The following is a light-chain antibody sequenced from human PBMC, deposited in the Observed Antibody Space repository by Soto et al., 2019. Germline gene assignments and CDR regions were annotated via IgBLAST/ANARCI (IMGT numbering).Light chain of an antibody. CDR3: QQYNSPTWT. CDR1: QTISSW. J-gene: IGKJ1*01. V-gene: IGKV1-5*03. Sequence: DIQMTQSPSTLSGSVGDRVTMSCRASQTISSWLAWYQQKPGKAPKLLIYKASTLKSGVPSRFSGSGSGTEFTLTISSLQPDDFATYYCQQYNSPTWTFGQGTKVDNK. CDR2: KAS.